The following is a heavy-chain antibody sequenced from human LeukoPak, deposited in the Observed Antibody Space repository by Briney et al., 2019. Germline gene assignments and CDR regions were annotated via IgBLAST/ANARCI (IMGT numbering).Heavy chain of an antibody. CDR2: INPSGGST. D-gene: IGHD2-2*01. CDR3: ARDRYCSSTSPQSVYYYYYGMDV. V-gene: IGHV1-46*01. J-gene: IGHJ6*02. Sequence: ASVKVSCRASGYTFTSYGISWVRQAPGQGLEWMGIINPSGGSTSYAQKFQGRVTMTRDTSTSTVYMELSSLRSEDTAVYYCARDRYCSSTSPQSVYYYYYGMDVWGQGTTVTVSS. CDR1: GYTFTSYG.